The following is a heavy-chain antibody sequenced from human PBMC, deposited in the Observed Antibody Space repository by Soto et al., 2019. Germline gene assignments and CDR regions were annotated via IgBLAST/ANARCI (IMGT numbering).Heavy chain of an antibody. CDR3: AKDMGYDLSPLGYFDY. CDR2: ISGNSGII. V-gene: IGHV3-9*01. Sequence: GGSLRLSCAASGFTFDDYALHWVGQAPGKGLEWVSGISGNSGIICNADDVKGRFTISRDNAKISLYLQMNSLRSEDTALYYCAKDMGYDLSPLGYFDYWGQGTLVTVSS. J-gene: IGHJ4*02. D-gene: IGHD5-12*01. CDR1: GFTFDDYA.